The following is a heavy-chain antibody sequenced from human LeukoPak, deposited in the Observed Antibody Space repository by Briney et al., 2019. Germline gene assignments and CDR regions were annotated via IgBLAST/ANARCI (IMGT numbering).Heavy chain of an antibody. D-gene: IGHD3-10*01. CDR3: VRGFSGVVADY. V-gene: IGHV4-34*01. Sequence: NPSETLSLTCAVYSGSLRGYYWCWIRLPPANGQEWFGEIKDGGITNNNPSPSSHVTISSDTYTNQLPLSLTSGTATATAIYYCVRGFSGVVADYWGQPSLVTVSS. J-gene: IGHJ4*02. CDR2: IKDGGIT. CDR1: SGSLRGYY.